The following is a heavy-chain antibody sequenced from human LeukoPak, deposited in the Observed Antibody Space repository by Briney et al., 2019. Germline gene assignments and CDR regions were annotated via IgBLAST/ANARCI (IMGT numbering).Heavy chain of an antibody. V-gene: IGHV3-30-3*01. CDR2: ISYDGSNK. J-gene: IGHJ4*02. CDR1: GFTFSSYA. CDR3: ARGGSYFDY. Sequence: GVSLRLSCAASGFTFSSYAMHRVRQAPGKGLEWVAVISYDGSNKYYADSVKGRFTISRDNSKNTLYLQMNSLRAEDTAVYYCARGGSYFDYWGQGTLVTVSS.